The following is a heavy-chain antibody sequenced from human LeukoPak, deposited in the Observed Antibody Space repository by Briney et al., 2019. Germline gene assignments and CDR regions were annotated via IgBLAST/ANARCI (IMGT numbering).Heavy chain of an antibody. CDR3: ARRDI. Sequence: PGGAVRLSCAASGFAFSRYWMSWVRQAPGEGLEWVANIKEDGSEKYYVGSVKGRFTISRDNAKNSLYLQMNSLRAEDTAVYYCARRDIWGQGTMVTVSS. CDR1: GFAFSRYW. CDR2: IKEDGSEK. V-gene: IGHV3-7*01. J-gene: IGHJ3*02.